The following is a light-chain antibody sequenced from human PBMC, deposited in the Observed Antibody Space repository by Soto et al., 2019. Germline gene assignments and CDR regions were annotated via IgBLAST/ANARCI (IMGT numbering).Light chain of an antibody. J-gene: IGLJ1*01. CDR2: ENN. Sequence: QSVLTQPPSVSAAPGQKVTISCSGSSSDIGRNYVSWYRHLPGTAPKLLIFENNKRPSGIPDRFSGSKSGTSATLGITGLQTGDEADYYCGTWDSSLTTYVFGTGTKLTVL. V-gene: IGLV1-51*02. CDR3: GTWDSSLTTYV. CDR1: SSDIGRNY.